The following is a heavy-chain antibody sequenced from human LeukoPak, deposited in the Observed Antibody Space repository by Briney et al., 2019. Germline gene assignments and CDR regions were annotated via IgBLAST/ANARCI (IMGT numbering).Heavy chain of an antibody. CDR3: VKDYYYYESSTYYFDY. CDR2: ISYDGSIK. J-gene: IGHJ4*02. V-gene: IGHV3-30*18. D-gene: IGHD3-22*01. CDR1: GFTFSNYG. Sequence: GGSLRLSCAASGFTFSNYGMHWVRQAPGKGLEWVAVISYDGSIKYYADSVKGRFTISRDNSKNTLYLQMSSLRAEDTAVYYCVKDYYYYESSTYYFDYWGQGTLVTVSS.